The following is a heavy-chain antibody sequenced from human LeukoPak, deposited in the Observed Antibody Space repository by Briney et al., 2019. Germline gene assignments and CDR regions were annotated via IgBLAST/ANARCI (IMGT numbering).Heavy chain of an antibody. Sequence: SETLSLTCAVYGGSFSGYYWSWIRQPPGKGLEWIGEINHSGSTNYNPSLKSRVTISVDTSKNQFSLKLSSVTAADTAVYYCARRGYSYGYFPRPYCYYGMDVWGQGTTVTVSS. V-gene: IGHV4-34*01. CDR1: GGSFSGYY. CDR2: INHSGST. D-gene: IGHD5-18*01. J-gene: IGHJ6*02. CDR3: ARRGYSYGYFPRPYCYYGMDV.